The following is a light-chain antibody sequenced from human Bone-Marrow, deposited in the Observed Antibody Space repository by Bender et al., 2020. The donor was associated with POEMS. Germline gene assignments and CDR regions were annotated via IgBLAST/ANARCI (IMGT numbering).Light chain of an antibody. V-gene: IGLV2-14*03. Sequence: QSALTQPASVSGSLGQSITISCTGTSSDIANYNFVSWYQQHPGKAPKLIIYDVTNRPSGVSNRFSGSKSGNTASLTISGLQPEDEADYYCASYTSTSTLWVFGGGTKLTVL. CDR3: ASYTSTSTLWV. CDR2: DVT. CDR1: SSDIANYNF. J-gene: IGLJ3*02.